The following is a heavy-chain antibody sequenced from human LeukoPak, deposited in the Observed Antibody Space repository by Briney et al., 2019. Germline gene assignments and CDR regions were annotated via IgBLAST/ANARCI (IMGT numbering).Heavy chain of an antibody. V-gene: IGHV3-23*01. J-gene: IGHJ6*03. Sequence: GGSLRLSCAASGFRFRSYAMSWVRQAPGKGLEWVSSFSGGDGSTYYADSVKGRFTISRDNAKNSLFLQLNSLRAEDTAVYYCARDPYSGTYSDYYYYYMDVWGKGTTVTISS. CDR2: FSGGDGST. D-gene: IGHD1-26*01. CDR3: ARDPYSGTYSDYYYYYMDV. CDR1: GFRFRSYA.